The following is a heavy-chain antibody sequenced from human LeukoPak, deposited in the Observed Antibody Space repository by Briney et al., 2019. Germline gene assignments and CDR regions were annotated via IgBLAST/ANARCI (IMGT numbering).Heavy chain of an antibody. CDR2: MYPGDSDT. J-gene: IGHJ6*02. CDR3: ARRGVLDGLDV. V-gene: IGHV5-51*01. Sequence: GESLKISCKGFGYTFSNHWIAWLRQMPGKGLEWMGIMYPGDSDTRYSPSFQGQVTFSVDKSIATAYLEWSSLKASDTALYYCARRGVLDGLDVWGQGTTVTVSS. CDR1: GYTFSNHW. D-gene: IGHD3-3*01.